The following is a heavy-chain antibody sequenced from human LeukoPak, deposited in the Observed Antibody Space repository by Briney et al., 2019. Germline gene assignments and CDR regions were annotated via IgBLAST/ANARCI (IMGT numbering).Heavy chain of an antibody. CDR3: ARPQDFGLTGMNAFDI. CDR1: GYTFTGYY. CDR2: INPSGGST. Sequence: GASVKVSCKASGYTFTGYYMHWVRQAPGQGLEWMGIINPSGGSTSYAQKFQGRVTMTRDMSTSTVYMKLSSLRSEDTAVYYCARPQDFGLTGMNAFDIWGQGTMVTVSS. V-gene: IGHV1-46*01. J-gene: IGHJ3*02. D-gene: IGHD7-27*01.